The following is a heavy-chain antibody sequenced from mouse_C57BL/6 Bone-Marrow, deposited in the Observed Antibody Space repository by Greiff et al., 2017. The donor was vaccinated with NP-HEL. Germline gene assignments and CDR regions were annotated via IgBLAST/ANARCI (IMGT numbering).Heavy chain of an antibody. Sequence: QVQLQQSGPGLVQPSQSLSITCTVSGFSLTSYGVHWVRQSPGKGLEWLGVIWRGGSTDYNAAFMSRLSITKDNSKSQVFFKMNSLQADDTAIYYCAKITTVVAPYYYAMDYWGQGTSVTVSS. J-gene: IGHJ4*01. D-gene: IGHD1-1*01. V-gene: IGHV2-5*01. CDR2: IWRGGST. CDR1: GFSLTSYG. CDR3: AKITTVVAPYYYAMDY.